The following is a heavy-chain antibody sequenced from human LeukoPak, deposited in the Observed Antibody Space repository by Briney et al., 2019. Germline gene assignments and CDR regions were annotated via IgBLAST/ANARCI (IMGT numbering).Heavy chain of an antibody. V-gene: IGHV3-74*01. Sequence: GRSLRLSCAASGFTFDDYAMHWVRQAPGKGLVWVSQTNTDGTITDYADSAKGRFTISRDNAEKTLNLQMESLRVDDTAVYYCVRGRGSYWYDLGPAFNMWGQGTMVTVSS. CDR1: GFTFDDYA. J-gene: IGHJ3*02. D-gene: IGHD1-26*01. CDR2: TNTDGTIT. CDR3: VRGRGSYWYDLGPAFNM.